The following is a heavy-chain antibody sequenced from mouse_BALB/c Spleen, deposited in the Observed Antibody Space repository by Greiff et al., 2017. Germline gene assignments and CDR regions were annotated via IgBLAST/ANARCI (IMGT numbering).Heavy chain of an antibody. D-gene: IGHD1-1*01. CDR3: ARGYYYGSSYVWYFDV. J-gene: IGHJ1*01. CDR1: GFTFSSYA. CDR2: ISSGGST. Sequence: DVKLVESGGGLVKPGGSLKLSCAASGFTFSSYAMSWVRQTPEKRLEWVASISSGGSTYYPDSVKGRFTISRDNARNILYLQMSSLRSEDTAMYYCARGYYYGSSYVWYFDVWGAGTTVTVSS. V-gene: IGHV5-6-5*01.